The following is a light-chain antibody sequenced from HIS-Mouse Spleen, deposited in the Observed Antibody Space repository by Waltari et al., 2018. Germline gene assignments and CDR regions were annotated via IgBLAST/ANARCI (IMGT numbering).Light chain of an antibody. CDR1: QSVSSN. J-gene: IGKJ1*01. CDR3: QQYNNWWT. Sequence: EIVMTQSPATLSVSPGERATLSCRASQSVSSNLAWYQQKPGQAPRFLIYGASTRATGIPARFSGSGSGTEFTLTISSMQSEDFAVYYCQQYNNWWTFGQGTNVEIK. CDR2: GAS. V-gene: IGKV3-15*01.